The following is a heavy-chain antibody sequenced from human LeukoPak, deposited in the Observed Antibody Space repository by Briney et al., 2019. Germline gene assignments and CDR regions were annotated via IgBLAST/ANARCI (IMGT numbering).Heavy chain of an antibody. CDR1: GYTFTSYG. CDR2: ISAYNGNT. V-gene: IGHV1-18*01. CDR3: ARALLGYCSSTSCRPHYYYYMDV. Sequence: GASVKVPCKASGYTFTSYGISWVRQAPGQGLEWMGWISAYNGNTNYAQKLQGRVTMTTDTSISTAYMELSRLRSDDTAVYYCARALLGYCSSTSCRPHYYYYMDVWGKGTTVTVSS. D-gene: IGHD2-2*01. J-gene: IGHJ6*03.